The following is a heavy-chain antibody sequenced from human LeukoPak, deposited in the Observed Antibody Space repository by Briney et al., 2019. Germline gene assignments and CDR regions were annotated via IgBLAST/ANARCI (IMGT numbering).Heavy chain of an antibody. D-gene: IGHD3-10*01. Sequence: SETLSLTCTVSGGSISSYYWSWIRQPPGKGLEWFGYIYYSGSTNYNPSLKSRVTISVDTSKNQFSLKLSSVTAADTAVYYCARGDLVRGFDYWGQGTLVTVSS. CDR2: IYYSGST. V-gene: IGHV4-59*01. CDR1: GGSISSYY. J-gene: IGHJ4*02. CDR3: ARGDLVRGFDY.